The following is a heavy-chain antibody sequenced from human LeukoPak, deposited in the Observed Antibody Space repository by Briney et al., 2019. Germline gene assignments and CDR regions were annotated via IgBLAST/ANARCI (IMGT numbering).Heavy chain of an antibody. CDR2: ISRGSDHI. CDR3: ARDKGVRSNYGMDV. D-gene: IGHD3-10*01. J-gene: IGHJ6*02. Sequence: GGSLRLSCAASGFTFSSYAMNWVRQAPGKGLEWVSSISRGSDHIFYADSMKGRFTISRDNAKNSLYLQMNSLRAEDTAVYYCARDKGVRSNYGMDVWGQGTTVTVSS. CDR1: GFTFSSYA. V-gene: IGHV3-21*01.